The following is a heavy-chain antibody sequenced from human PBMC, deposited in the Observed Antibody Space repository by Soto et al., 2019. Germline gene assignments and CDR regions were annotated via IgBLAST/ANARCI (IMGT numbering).Heavy chain of an antibody. CDR1: GFTFSNAW. J-gene: IGHJ6*03. V-gene: IGHV3-15*01. Sequence: GGSLRLSCAASGFTFSNAWMSWVRQAPGKGLEWVGRIKSKTDGGTTDYAAPVKGRFTISRDDSKNTLYLQINSLKTEDTAVYYCTHLKGFLEWPFSSAYYYMDVWGKGTTVTVSS. CDR2: IKSKTDGGTT. D-gene: IGHD3-3*01. CDR3: THLKGFLEWPFSSAYYYMDV.